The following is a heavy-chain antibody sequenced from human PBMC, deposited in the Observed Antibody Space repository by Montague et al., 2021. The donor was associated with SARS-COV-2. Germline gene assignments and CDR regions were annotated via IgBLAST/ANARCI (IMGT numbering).Heavy chain of an antibody. D-gene: IGHD3-9*01. CDR2: XDWDDDK. J-gene: IGHJ4*02. CDR1: GFSLSTSGMC. V-gene: IGHV2-70*01. Sequence: PALVKPTQTLTLTCTLSGFSLSTSGMCVSWIRQPPGKALEWLALXDWDDDKYYSTSLKTRLTISKDTSTNQVVLTMTNMDPVDTATYYCARSHYDILTGYYTVFDYWGQGTLVTVSS. CDR3: ARSHYDILTGYYTVFDY.